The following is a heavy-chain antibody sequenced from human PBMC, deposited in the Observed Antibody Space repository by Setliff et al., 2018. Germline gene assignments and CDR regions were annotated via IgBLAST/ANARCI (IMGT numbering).Heavy chain of an antibody. V-gene: IGHV3-11*04. CDR2: ISSSGSTI. CDR1: GFTFSDYY. D-gene: IGHD3-9*01. J-gene: IGHJ3*02. CDR3: ARDSVLRYFDWLLYTPDAFAI. Sequence: PGGSLRLSCAASGFTFSDYYMSWIRQAPGKGLEWVSYISSSGSTIYYADSVKGRFTISRDNAKNSLYLQMNSLRAEDTAVYYCARDSVLRYFDWLLYTPDAFAIWGQGTMVTVSS.